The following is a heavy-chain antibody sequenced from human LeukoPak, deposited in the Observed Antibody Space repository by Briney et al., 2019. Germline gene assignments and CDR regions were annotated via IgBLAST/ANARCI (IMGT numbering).Heavy chain of an antibody. D-gene: IGHD6-19*01. V-gene: IGHV1-46*01. CDR1: GYTFTSYY. CDR3: ARGQQWVDY. CDR2: INSSGGST. J-gene: IGHJ4*02. Sequence: ASVKVSCKTSGYTFTSYYIHWVRQAHRQGHEWMGLINSSGGSTAYSQRFQGRVTMTRDTSTSTVYMELSSLRSEDTAVYYCARGQQWVDYWGQGTLVTVSS.